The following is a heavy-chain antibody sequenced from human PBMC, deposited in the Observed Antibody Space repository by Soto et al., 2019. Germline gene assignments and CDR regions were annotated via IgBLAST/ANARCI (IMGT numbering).Heavy chain of an antibody. V-gene: IGHV3-23*01. D-gene: IGHD2-8*01. CDR1: GFTFGNYA. J-gene: IGHJ1*01. CDR3: AKCLEVGHCTNVIWHRFQY. Sequence: EVQLLESGGTLVQPGGSLRLSCAGSGFTFGNYAMSWVRQAPGKGLEWVSNIGGGGGDTYYADSVKGRFTISRDNSKNTLYLQMNSLRAEDTAVYYCAKCLEVGHCTNVIWHRFQYWGQGTLVTVSS. CDR2: IGGGGGDT.